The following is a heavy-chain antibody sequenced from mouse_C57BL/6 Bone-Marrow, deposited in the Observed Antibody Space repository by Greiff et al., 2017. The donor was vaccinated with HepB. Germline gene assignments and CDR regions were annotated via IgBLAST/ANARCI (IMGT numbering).Heavy chain of an antibody. J-gene: IGHJ4*01. V-gene: IGHV1-82*01. D-gene: IGHD1-1*01. CDR2: IYPGDGDT. CDR1: GYAFSSSW. Sequence: QVQLQQPGAELVKPGASVKISCKASGYAFSSSWMNWVKQRPGKGLEWIGRIYPGDGDTNYTGKFKGKATLTADKSSSTAYMQLSSLTSEDSAVYFCARAPHGSSSYYAMDYWGQGTSVTVSS. CDR3: ARAPHGSSSYYAMDY.